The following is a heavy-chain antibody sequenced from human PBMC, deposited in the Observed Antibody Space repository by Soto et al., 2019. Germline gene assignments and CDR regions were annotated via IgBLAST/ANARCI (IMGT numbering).Heavy chain of an antibody. CDR1: RYSFTAYW. D-gene: IGHD1-1*01. Sequence: PGESLKISCKGSRYSFTAYWIGWVRQMPGKGLEWMGIIYPGDSETKYSPSFQGQVTISADKSISTAYLQWSSLKASDTAIYYCAREPIHTTYPFNYFEYWGQGTLVTVSS. V-gene: IGHV5-51*01. J-gene: IGHJ4*02. CDR2: IYPGDSET. CDR3: AREPIHTTYPFNYFEY.